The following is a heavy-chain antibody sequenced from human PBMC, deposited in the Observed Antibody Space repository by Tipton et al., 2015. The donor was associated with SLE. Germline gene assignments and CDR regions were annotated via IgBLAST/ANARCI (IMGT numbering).Heavy chain of an antibody. V-gene: IGHV4-34*01. CDR1: GGSFSGYY. CDR3: ARPHIMAAAGDQAPTAFDI. J-gene: IGHJ3*02. Sequence: TLSLTCAVYGGSFSGYYWSWIRQPPGKGLEWIGEINHSGSTNYKPSLKSRVTISVDTSKNQFSLKLSSVTAADTAVYYCARPHIMAAAGDQAPTAFDIWGQGTMVTVSS. CDR2: INHSGST. D-gene: IGHD6-13*01.